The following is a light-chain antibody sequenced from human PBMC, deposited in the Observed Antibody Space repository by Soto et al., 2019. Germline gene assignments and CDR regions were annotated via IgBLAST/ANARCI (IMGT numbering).Light chain of an antibody. Sequence: QSVLTQPASVSGSPGQSITIACTGTSSDVGGYKYVSWYQQHPGKVPKLMIYEVSNRPSGVSNRFSGSKSGNTASLTISGLQAEDEADCYCSSYSSSSTLVFGTGTKLTVL. CDR2: EVS. V-gene: IGLV2-14*01. CDR3: SSYSSSSTLV. J-gene: IGLJ1*01. CDR1: SSDVGGYKY.